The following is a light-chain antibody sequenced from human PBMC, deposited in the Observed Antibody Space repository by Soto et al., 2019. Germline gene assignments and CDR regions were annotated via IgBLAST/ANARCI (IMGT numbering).Light chain of an antibody. CDR3: QQYAITPKT. V-gene: IGKV3-20*01. CDR1: QSVTSSY. J-gene: IGKJ1*01. CDR2: GAS. Sequence: EIVLTQSPGTLSLSPGERATLSCRASQSVTSSYLAWYQQKFGQAPRLLIYGASSRVTGIPDRFSGSGSGTDFTLTISRLEPEDFAVYYGQQYAITPKTFGQGTRVEIK.